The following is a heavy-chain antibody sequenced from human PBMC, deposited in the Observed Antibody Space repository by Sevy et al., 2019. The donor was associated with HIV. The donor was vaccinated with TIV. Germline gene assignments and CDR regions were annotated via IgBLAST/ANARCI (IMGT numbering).Heavy chain of an antibody. CDR3: AGAGGSTDWGVDV. CDR2: MDYSGST. CDR1: GGSISSYY. V-gene: IGHV4-59*01. Sequence: SETLSLTCTVSGGSISSYYWVWIRQAPGKELEWIGYMDYSGSTQYNPSLKGRVSISVDTSKNQFSLNLISVTAADTAVYYCAGAGGSTDWGVDVWGQGTTVTVSS. D-gene: IGHD6-19*01. J-gene: IGHJ6*02.